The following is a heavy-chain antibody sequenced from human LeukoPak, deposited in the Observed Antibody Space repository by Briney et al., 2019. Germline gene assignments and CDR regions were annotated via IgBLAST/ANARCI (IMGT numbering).Heavy chain of an antibody. D-gene: IGHD3-9*01. V-gene: IGHV1-46*01. CDR2: INPSGGST. Sequence: ASVKVSCKASGCTFTRYYMHWVRQAPGQGLEWMGIINPSGGSTSYAQKFQGRVTMTRDTSTSTVYMELSILRSEDTVVYYCARSTGDILTCDYWGQGTLVTVSS. CDR3: ARSTGDILTCDY. J-gene: IGHJ4*02. CDR1: GCTFTRYY.